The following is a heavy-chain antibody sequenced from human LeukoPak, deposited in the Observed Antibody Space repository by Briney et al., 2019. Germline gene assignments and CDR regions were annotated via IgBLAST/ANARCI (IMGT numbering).Heavy chain of an antibody. Sequence: GGSPRLSCAASGFTVSSNYMSWVRQAPGKGLEWVSVIYSGGSTYYADSVKGRFTISRHNSKNTLYLQMNSLRAEDTAVYYCARVSGTKFDYWGQGTLVTVSS. CDR1: GFTVSSNY. D-gene: IGHD1-1*01. J-gene: IGHJ4*02. CDR3: ARVSGTKFDY. V-gene: IGHV3-53*01. CDR2: IYSGGST.